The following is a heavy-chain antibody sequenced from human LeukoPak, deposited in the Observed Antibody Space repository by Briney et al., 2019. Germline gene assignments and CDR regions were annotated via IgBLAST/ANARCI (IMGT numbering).Heavy chain of an antibody. CDR3: ARGVDGYPNYYYGMDV. CDR1: GGSFSGFY. Sequence: SETLSLTCAVYGGSFSGFYWSWIRQPPGKGLEWIGEINHSGSTTYNPSLKSRVTISVDTSENQFSLKLSSVTAADTAVYYCARGVDGYPNYYYGMDVWGQGTTVTVSS. D-gene: IGHD5-24*01. CDR2: INHSGST. V-gene: IGHV4-34*01. J-gene: IGHJ6*02.